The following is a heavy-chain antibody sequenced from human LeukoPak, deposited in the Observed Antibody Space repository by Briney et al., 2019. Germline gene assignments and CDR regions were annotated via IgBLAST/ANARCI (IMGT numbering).Heavy chain of an antibody. CDR1: GFAVSSNH. J-gene: IGHJ4*02. CDR3: ARDSTYYYFDY. D-gene: IGHD1-26*01. V-gene: IGHV3-53*01. CDR2: IYSAGTT. Sequence: GGSLRLSCAASGFAVSSNHMNWVRQAPGKGLEWVSIIYSAGTTYHYADSVKGRFTISRDTSKNTVYHQMSSLRDEDTAIYYCARDSTYYYFDYWGQGTLVTVSS.